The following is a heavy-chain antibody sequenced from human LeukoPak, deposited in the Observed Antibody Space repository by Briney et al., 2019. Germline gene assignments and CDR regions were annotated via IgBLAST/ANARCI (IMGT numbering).Heavy chain of an antibody. CDR2: INHSGST. Sequence: PSETLSLTCAVYGGSFSGYYWSWIRQPPGKGLEWIGEINHSGSTNYNPSLKSRVTISVDTSKNQFSLKLSSVTAADTAVYYCARGSSYFAWLFFRSNWFDPWGQGTLVTVSS. CDR1: GGSFSGYY. J-gene: IGHJ5*02. D-gene: IGHD3-9*01. CDR3: ARGSSYFAWLFFRSNWFDP. V-gene: IGHV4-34*01.